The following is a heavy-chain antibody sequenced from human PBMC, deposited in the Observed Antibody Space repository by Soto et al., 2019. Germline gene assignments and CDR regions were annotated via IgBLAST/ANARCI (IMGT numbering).Heavy chain of an antibody. CDR3: AQVGHGNNFGAVY. V-gene: IGHV1-69*01. Sequence: QVQLVQSGAEVQEPGSSVKVSCKASGGGNLRDYRTTWVRRAPGQGLERMGGIIPKLGSANYVQNFQGRVTITARESENPVCMELRGLRSDDTACYYGAQVGHGNNFGAVYWGKGTPVTVSS. D-gene: IGHD2-15*01. CDR1: GGGNLRDYR. CDR2: IIPKLGSA. J-gene: IGHJ4*02.